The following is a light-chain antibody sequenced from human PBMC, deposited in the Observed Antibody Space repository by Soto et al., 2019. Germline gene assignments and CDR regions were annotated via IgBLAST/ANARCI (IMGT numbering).Light chain of an antibody. CDR2: DAS. V-gene: IGKV3-11*01. Sequence: EIVLTQSPATLSLSPGERATLSCRASQSVRSYLAWYQQKPGQAPRLLIYDASNRATGIPARFSGSGSGTEFTLTISSLEPEDFAVYYCQQRSNRSLTFGGGTKVEIK. J-gene: IGKJ4*01. CDR3: QQRSNRSLT. CDR1: QSVRSY.